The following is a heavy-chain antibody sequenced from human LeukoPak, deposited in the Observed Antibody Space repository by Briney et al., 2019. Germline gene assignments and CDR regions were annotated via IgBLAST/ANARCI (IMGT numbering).Heavy chain of an antibody. Sequence: GGSLRLSCSASESLNGYAMSWVRQAPGMRLEWGASISSSGSYMYYADSVKGRFIISRDNAKKSLSLEMNSLTSHDTAIYYCARCALGVWADNYYMDVWGTGTTVIVSS. CDR2: ISSSGSYM. CDR3: ARCALGVWADNYYMDV. J-gene: IGHJ6*03. D-gene: IGHD3-16*01. CDR1: ESLNGYA. V-gene: IGHV3-21*01.